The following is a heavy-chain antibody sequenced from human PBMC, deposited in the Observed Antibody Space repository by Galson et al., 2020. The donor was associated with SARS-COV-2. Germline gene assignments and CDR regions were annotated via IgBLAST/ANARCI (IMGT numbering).Heavy chain of an antibody. Sequence: GGSLRLSCAASGFTYSSYAMSWVRQAPGKGLEWVSAISGSGGSTYYADSVKGRFTISRDNSKNTLFLQMSGLRAEDTAVYYCAKTKGGYDFRSGYPFDYWGQGTLVTVSS. V-gene: IGHV3-23*01. CDR3: AKTKGGYDFRSGYPFDY. D-gene: IGHD3-3*01. CDR1: GFTYSSYA. J-gene: IGHJ4*02. CDR2: ISGSGGST.